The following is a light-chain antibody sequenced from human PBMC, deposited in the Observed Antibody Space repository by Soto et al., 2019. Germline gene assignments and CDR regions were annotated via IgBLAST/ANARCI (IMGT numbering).Light chain of an antibody. CDR2: DAS. V-gene: IGKV1-5*01. Sequence: DIQMTQSPSTLSATVGDRVTITCRASQSISTWLAWYQQKPGKAPKLLIYDASSLEVGVPSRFSGSGSRTEFTLTISSLQPDDYGTYYCQQYYDFRTFGQGTKVDFK. J-gene: IGKJ1*01. CDR1: QSISTW. CDR3: QQYYDFRT.